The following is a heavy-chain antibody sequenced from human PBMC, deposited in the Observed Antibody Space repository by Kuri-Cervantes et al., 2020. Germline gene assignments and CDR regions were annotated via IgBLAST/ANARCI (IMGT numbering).Heavy chain of an antibody. CDR2: IWYDGSNK. CDR3: AKAPKDASAFDI. Sequence: GESLKISCAASGFTFSSYGMHWVRQAPGKGLEWVAVIWYDGSNKYYADSVKGRFTISRDNAKNSLYLQMNSLRAEDTALYYCAKAPKDASAFDIWGQGTMVTVSS. CDR1: GFTFSSYG. V-gene: IGHV3-33*03. J-gene: IGHJ3*02.